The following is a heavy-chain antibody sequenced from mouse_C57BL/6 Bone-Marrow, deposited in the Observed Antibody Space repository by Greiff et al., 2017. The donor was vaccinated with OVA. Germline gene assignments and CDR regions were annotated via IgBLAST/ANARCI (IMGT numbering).Heavy chain of an antibody. CDR2: ISSGGSYT. CDR3: AKLYGSSYEGYFDY. CDR1: GFTFSSYG. V-gene: IGHV5-6*01. D-gene: IGHD1-1*01. Sequence: EVQLVESGGDLVKPGGSLKLSCAASGFTFSSYGMSWVRQTPDKRLEWVATISSGGSYTYYPDSVKGRFTISRDNATNTLYLQMSSLKSEDTAMYYCAKLYGSSYEGYFDYWGQGTTLTVSS. J-gene: IGHJ2*01.